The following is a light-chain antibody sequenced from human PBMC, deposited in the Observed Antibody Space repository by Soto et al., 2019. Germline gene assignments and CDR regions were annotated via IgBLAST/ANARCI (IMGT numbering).Light chain of an antibody. CDR3: AAWDDSLNAVV. J-gene: IGLJ2*01. Sequence: QSVLTQPPSASGTPGQRVTISCSGSSSNIGSNSVDYYQHLPGRAPKLLIYSNHQRPSGVPDRFSGSKSGTSASLAISGLRSEDEANFYCAAWDDSLNAVVFGGGTKVTVL. CDR1: SSNIGSNS. V-gene: IGLV1-44*01. CDR2: SNH.